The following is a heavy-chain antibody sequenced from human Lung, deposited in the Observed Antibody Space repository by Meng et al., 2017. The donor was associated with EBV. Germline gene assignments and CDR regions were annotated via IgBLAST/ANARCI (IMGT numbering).Heavy chain of an antibody. Sequence: QVQLQESDPGLVKPSGTLSLTCVVSGASIGSGYWWSWVRQSPGKGLEWIGEIYHSGSTNYNPSLKNRVTMSVDKAKNQFSLTLTSVTAADTAGYYCTTLYGDSISWGQGTLVTVSS. CDR1: GASIGSGYW. J-gene: IGHJ4*02. CDR3: TTLYGDSIS. D-gene: IGHD4-17*01. V-gene: IGHV4-4*02. CDR2: IYHSGST.